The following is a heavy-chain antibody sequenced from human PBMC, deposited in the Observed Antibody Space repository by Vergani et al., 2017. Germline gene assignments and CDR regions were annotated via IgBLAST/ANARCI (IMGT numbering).Heavy chain of an antibody. CDR3: AKVDSSGWYAPYYGMDV. J-gene: IGHJ6*02. CDR1: GFTFSSYA. V-gene: IGHV3-30-3*01. Sequence: VQLLESGGGLVQPGGSLRLSCAASGFTFSSYAMHWVRQAPGKGLEWVAVISYDGSNKYYADSVKGRFTISRDNSKNTLYLQMNSLRAEDTAVYYCAKVDSSGWYAPYYGMDVWGQGTTVTVSS. CDR2: ISYDGSNK. D-gene: IGHD6-19*01.